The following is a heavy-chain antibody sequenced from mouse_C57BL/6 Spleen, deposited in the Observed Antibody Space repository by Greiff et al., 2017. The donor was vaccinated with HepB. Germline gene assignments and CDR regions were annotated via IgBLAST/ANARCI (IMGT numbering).Heavy chain of an antibody. Sequence: VKLMESGAELVRPGASVTLSCKASGYTFTDYEMHWVKQTPVHGLEWIGAIDPETGGTAYNQKFKGKAILTADKSSSTAYMELRSLTSEDSAVYYCTRRDGYSPDYWGQGTSVTVSS. D-gene: IGHD2-3*01. J-gene: IGHJ4*01. V-gene: IGHV1-15*01. CDR2: IDPETGGT. CDR3: TRRDGYSPDY. CDR1: GYTFTDYE.